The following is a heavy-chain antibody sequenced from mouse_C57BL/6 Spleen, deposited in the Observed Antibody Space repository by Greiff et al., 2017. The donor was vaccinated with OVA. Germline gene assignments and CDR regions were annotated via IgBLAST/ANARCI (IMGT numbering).Heavy chain of an antibody. CDR3: AREGDYGSFAY. Sequence: VQLKESGPGMVKPSQSLSLTCTVTGYSITSGYDWHWIRHFPGNKLEWMGYISYSGSTNYNPSLKSRISITHDTSKNHFFLKLNSVTTEDTATYYGAREGDYGSFAYWGQGTLVTVSA. J-gene: IGHJ3*01. V-gene: IGHV3-1*01. CDR2: ISYSGST. CDR1: GYSITSGYD. D-gene: IGHD2-2*01.